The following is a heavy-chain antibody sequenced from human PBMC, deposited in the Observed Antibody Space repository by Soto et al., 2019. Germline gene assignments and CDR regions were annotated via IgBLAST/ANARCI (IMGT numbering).Heavy chain of an antibody. V-gene: IGHV3-48*03. CDR3: AKDTGDGYNFYLGAFDI. Sequence: EVQLVESGGGLVQPGGSLRLSCAASGFTFSSYEMNWVRQAPGKGLEWVSYISSSGSTIYYADSVKGRFTISRDNAKNSLYLQMNSLRAEDTAVYYCAKDTGDGYNFYLGAFDIWGQGTMVTVSS. J-gene: IGHJ3*02. CDR1: GFTFSSYE. D-gene: IGHD5-12*01. CDR2: ISSSGSTI.